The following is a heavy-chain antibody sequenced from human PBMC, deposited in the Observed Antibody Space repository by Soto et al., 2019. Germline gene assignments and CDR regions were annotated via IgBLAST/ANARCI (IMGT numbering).Heavy chain of an antibody. CDR2: IYYSGST. V-gene: IGHV4-39*01. Sequence: ASETLSLTCTVSGGSISSSSYYWGWIRQPPGKGLEWIGSIYYSGSTYYNPSLKSRVTISVDTSKNQFSLKLSSVTAADTAVYYCYSSGAFDIWGQGTMVTVSS. D-gene: IGHD3-10*01. CDR1: GGSISSSSYY. J-gene: IGHJ3*02. CDR3: YSSGAFDI.